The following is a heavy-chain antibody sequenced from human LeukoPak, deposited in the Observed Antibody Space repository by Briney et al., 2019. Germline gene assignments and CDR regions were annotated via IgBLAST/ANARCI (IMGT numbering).Heavy chain of an antibody. J-gene: IGHJ5*02. D-gene: IGHD5-24*01. CDR3: ARGLLHNSPFDP. CDR1: GDSISTSNSY. V-gene: IGHV4-39*01. CDR2: IYYSGNT. Sequence: PSETLSLTCTVSGDSISTSNSYWGWIRQPPGKGLEWIGSIYYSGNTYYNASLKSRVTISVDTSKNQFSLKLSSVTAADTAVYYCARGLLHNSPFDPWGQGTLVTVSS.